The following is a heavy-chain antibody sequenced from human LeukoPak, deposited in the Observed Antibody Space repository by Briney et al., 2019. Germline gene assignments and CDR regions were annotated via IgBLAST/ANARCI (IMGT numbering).Heavy chain of an antibody. D-gene: IGHD2-2*01. CDR1: GYTFTGYY. J-gene: IGHJ5*02. CDR3: ARERVVVPAVYFDP. CDR2: INPNSGGT. Sequence: ASVPVSFKASGYTFTGYYMHWVRQAPGQGLAWVGWINPNSGGTNYAQKFQGRVTMTRDTSISTAYMELSRLRSDDTAVYYCARERVVVPAVYFDPWGQGTLVTVSS. V-gene: IGHV1-2*02.